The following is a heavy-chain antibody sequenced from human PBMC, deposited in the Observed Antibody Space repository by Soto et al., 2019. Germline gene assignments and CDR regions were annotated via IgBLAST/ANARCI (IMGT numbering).Heavy chain of an antibody. CDR2: ISYDGSKK. J-gene: IGHJ4*02. CDR3: AKDLGYCLGGSCYWPDW. D-gene: IGHD2-15*01. Sequence: QVQLVESGGGVVQPGRSLRLSCAASGFTFSNYGMHWVRQAPGKGLEWVAIISYDGSKKNYVDSVKGRFTISRDDSKNTLCLQRNGLRAEDTAFYYCAKDLGYCLGGSCYWPDWWGQGTPVIVSS. V-gene: IGHV3-30*18. CDR1: GFTFSNYG.